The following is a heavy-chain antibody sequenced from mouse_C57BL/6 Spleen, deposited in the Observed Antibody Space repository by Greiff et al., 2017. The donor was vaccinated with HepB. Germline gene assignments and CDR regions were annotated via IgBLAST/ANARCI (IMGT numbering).Heavy chain of an antibody. CDR2: ISSGGSYT. D-gene: IGHD1-1*01. Sequence: EVKLVESGGDLVKPGGSLKLSCAASGFTFSSYGMSWVRQTPDKRLEWVATISSGGSYTYYPDSVKGRFTISRDNAKNTLYLQMSSLKSEDTAMYYCARHHYYGSSSWYFDVWGTGTTVTVSS. CDR3: ARHHYYGSSSWYFDV. V-gene: IGHV5-6*01. CDR1: GFTFSSYG. J-gene: IGHJ1*03.